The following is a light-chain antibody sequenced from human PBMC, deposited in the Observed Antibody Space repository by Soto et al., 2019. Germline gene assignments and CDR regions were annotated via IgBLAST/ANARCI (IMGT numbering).Light chain of an antibody. CDR2: DES. J-gene: IGKJ5*01. CDR3: QQRNNWPPEIT. CDR1: QSVSIY. Sequence: EIVLTQSPATLSLSPGERASLSCRASQSVSIYLAWYQQKPGQAPRLRIFDESNRATGIPARFSGSASGTDFTLTSSGREPEDVAVYYCQQRNNWPPEITFGQGTRLEIK. V-gene: IGKV3-11*01.